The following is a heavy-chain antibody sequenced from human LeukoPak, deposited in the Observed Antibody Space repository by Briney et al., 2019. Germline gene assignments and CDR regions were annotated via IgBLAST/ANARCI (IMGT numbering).Heavy chain of an antibody. D-gene: IGHD6-13*01. J-gene: IGHJ4*02. CDR1: GYTFTSYG. CDR3: ASLGIAAAGSFDY. Sequence: ASVKVSCKASGYTFTSYGISWVRQAPGQGLEWMGWINTNTGNPTCAQGFTGRFVFSLDTSVSTAYLQISSLKAEDTAVYYCASLGIAAAGSFDYWGQGTLVTVSS. V-gene: IGHV7-4-1*02. CDR2: INTNTGNP.